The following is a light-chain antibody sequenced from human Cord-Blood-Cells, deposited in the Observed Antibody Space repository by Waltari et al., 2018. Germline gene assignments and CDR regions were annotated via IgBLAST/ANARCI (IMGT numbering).Light chain of an antibody. CDR1: SSAVGRYNL. CDR3: CSYAGSSTGV. Sequence: QSALTQPASVSGSPGQSITISCTGTSSAVGRYNLVSWYQRHPGKAPELMVYEGSKRPSGVSNRFSGSTSGNTASLTISGHQADDEADYYCCSYAGSSTGVFGGGTKLTVL. V-gene: IGLV2-23*01. CDR2: EGS. J-gene: IGLJ3*02.